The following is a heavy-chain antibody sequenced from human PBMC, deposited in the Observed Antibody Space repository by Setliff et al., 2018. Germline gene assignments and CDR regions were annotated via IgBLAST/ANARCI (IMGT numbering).Heavy chain of an antibody. V-gene: IGHV3-15*01. Sequence: GESLKISCATSGFSFSDVWMSWVRQAPGKGLEWVARVKSKTDGGTTDYAAPVKGRFTISRDDSKVTLYLQMNSLKTEDTAVYYCTTGYDDYGDSHPPVGDAFDIWGQGTMVTVSS. D-gene: IGHD4-17*01. CDR3: TTGYDDYGDSHPPVGDAFDI. CDR1: GFSFSDVW. J-gene: IGHJ3*02. CDR2: VKSKTDGGTT.